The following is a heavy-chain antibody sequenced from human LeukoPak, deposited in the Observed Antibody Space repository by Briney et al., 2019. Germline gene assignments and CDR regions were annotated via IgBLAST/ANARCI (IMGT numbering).Heavy chain of an antibody. CDR1: GFTFSSYA. Sequence: PGGSLRLSCAASGFTFSSYAMSWVRQAPGKGLEWVSAINGSGGSTYYADSVKGRFTISRHNSKNTLYLQMNSLRAEDTAVYYCAKEEGHYYGSGSYPIWGQGTLVTVSS. CDR3: AKEEGHYYGSGSYPI. CDR2: INGSGGST. J-gene: IGHJ4*02. D-gene: IGHD3-10*01. V-gene: IGHV3-23*01.